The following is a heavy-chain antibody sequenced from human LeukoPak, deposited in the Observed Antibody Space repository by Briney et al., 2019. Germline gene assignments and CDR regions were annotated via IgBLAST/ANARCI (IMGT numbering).Heavy chain of an antibody. D-gene: IGHD2-15*01. J-gene: IGHJ3*02. CDR1: GYSISSGYY. CDR3: ARLRNRYCSGGSCYVDASDI. CDR2: IYHSGST. Sequence: SETLSLTCTVSGYSISSGYYWGWIRQPPGKGLEWIGSIYHSGSTYYNPSLKSRVTISVDTSKNQFSLKLSSVTAADTAVYYCARLRNRYCSGGSCYVDASDIWGQGTMVTVSS. V-gene: IGHV4-38-2*02.